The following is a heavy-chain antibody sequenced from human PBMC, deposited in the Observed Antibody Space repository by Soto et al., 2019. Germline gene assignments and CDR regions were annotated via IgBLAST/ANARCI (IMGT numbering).Heavy chain of an antibody. CDR3: ARSGYYYDSSGYYLSAFDI. CDR1: GYTFTSYA. V-gene: IGHV1-3*01. CDR2: INAGNGNT. D-gene: IGHD3-22*01. J-gene: IGHJ3*02. Sequence: QVQLVQSGAEVKKPGASVKVSCKASGYTFTSYAMHWVRQAPGQRLEWMGWINAGNGNTKYSQKFQGRVTMTRDTSASTAYMELSSLRSEDTAVYYCARSGYYYDSSGYYLSAFDIWGQGTMVTVSS.